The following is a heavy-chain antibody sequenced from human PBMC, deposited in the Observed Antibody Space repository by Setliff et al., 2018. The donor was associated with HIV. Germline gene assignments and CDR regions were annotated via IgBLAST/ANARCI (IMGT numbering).Heavy chain of an antibody. CDR3: ARYSGLGIDY. D-gene: IGHD1-26*01. CDR2: INHSGAT. CDR1: GGSLSGYY. J-gene: IGHJ4*02. V-gene: IGHV4-34*01. Sequence: PSETLSLTCAVYGGSLSGYYWTWIRQSPGKGLERIGEINHSGATTYKPSLKSRATISVDTSKKQFSLKLNSVNAADTATYYCARYSGLGIDYWGQGTLVTVSS.